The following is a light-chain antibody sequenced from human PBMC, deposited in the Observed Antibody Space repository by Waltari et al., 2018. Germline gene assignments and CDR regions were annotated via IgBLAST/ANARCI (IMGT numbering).Light chain of an antibody. CDR1: QNIGNY. V-gene: IGKV3-20*01. CDR3: QHHARLQAT. J-gene: IGKJ1*01. Sequence: IVLTQSPGTLSLSPGGRATLSCRARQNIGNYLAWYQQKPGQAPRLLIYGASSRAAGIPDRFSGSGSGADYRRTIIRLELADFAVYYCQHHARLQATFGQGTKV. CDR2: GAS.